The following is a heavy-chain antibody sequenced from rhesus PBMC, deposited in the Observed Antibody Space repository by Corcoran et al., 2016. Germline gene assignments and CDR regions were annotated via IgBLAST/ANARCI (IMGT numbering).Heavy chain of an antibody. D-gene: IGHD3-22*01. CDR2: IYGSGGGN. Sequence: QVQLQESGPGLVKPSETLSLTCAVSGGSISDDYYWSWIRQPPGKGLEWIGYIYGSGGGNHYNPSPKNRVTISIGTAKNQFSLKVSAGTAADTAVDYWAGLEQYYFEYWGPGVLVTVSS. V-gene: IGHV4-106*01. CDR1: GGSISDDYY. CDR3: AGLEQYYFEY. J-gene: IGHJ4*01.